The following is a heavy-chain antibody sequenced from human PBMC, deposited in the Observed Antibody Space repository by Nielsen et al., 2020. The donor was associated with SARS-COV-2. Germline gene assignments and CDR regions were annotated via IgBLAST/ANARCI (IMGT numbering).Heavy chain of an antibody. D-gene: IGHD1-26*01. V-gene: IGHV1-2*06. Sequence: ASVKVSCKASGYTFTGYYMHWVRQAPGQGLEWMGRINPNSGGTKNAQKFQGRVTMTRDTSISTAYMELSRLRSDDTAVYYCARDWDSGSYYFDYWGQGTLVTVSS. CDR2: INPNSGGT. J-gene: IGHJ4*02. CDR1: GYTFTGYY. CDR3: ARDWDSGSYYFDY.